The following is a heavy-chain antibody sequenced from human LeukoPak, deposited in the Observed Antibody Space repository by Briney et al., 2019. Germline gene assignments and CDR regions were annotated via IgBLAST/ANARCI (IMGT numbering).Heavy chain of an antibody. Sequence: PSETLSLTCTVSGGSISSYYWSWIRQPPGKGLEWIGYIYYSGSTNYNPSLKSRVTISVHTSKNQFSLKLSSVTAADTAVYYCAGSIVVVPAAMWPYYYYGMDVWGQGTTVTVSS. CDR1: GGSISSYY. J-gene: IGHJ6*02. D-gene: IGHD2-2*01. CDR3: AGSIVVVPAAMWPYYYYGMDV. CDR2: IYYSGST. V-gene: IGHV4-59*01.